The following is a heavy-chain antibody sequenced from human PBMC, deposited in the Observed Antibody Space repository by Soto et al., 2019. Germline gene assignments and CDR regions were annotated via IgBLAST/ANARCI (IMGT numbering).Heavy chain of an antibody. CDR3: GPRGAVADPRDY. Sequence: QVQLQQWGAGLLKPSETLSLTCAVYGGSFSDFYWTWIRQLPGKGLEWIGEINHSGSTNYNPSLQGRVAISLDTPKNHFSLNLRSVTAADTAVYYCGPRGAVADPRDYWGQGTLVTVSS. D-gene: IGHD6-19*01. CDR1: GGSFSDFY. V-gene: IGHV4-34*01. CDR2: INHSGST. J-gene: IGHJ4*02.